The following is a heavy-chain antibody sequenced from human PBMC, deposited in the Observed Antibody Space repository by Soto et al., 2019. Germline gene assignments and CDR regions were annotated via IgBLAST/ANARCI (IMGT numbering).Heavy chain of an antibody. CDR3: ARDYRPTYYYYSGGYYPPTYFDS. J-gene: IGHJ4*02. V-gene: IGHV4-30-4*08. D-gene: IGHD3-22*01. CDR1: GGSISSGDYY. CDR2: ITYRARN. Sequence: QVQLQESGPGLLKTSQTLSLTCTVSGGSISSGDYYWSWIRQSPGKGLGWIGYITYRARNNYNPSLQSRVTMSVYTSMILFSLRLSSVTAPDTAVYFCARDYRPTYYYYSGGYYPPTYFDSWGQGALVTVSS.